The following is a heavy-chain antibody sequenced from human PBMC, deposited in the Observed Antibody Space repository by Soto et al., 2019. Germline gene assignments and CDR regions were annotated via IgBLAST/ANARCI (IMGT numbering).Heavy chain of an antibody. CDR2: IYYNGTT. CDR1: GVSITSGGFH. J-gene: IGHJ4*02. Sequence: SETLSLTCTVSGVSITSGGFHWTWIRQHPGKGLEWIGCIYYNGTTSYNPSLKSRVNISTDTSKNQFSLKLSAVTAADTAVYYCAREGDYDDYGSDYWGRGTLVTVSS. D-gene: IGHD4-17*01. V-gene: IGHV4-31*03. CDR3: AREGDYDDYGSDY.